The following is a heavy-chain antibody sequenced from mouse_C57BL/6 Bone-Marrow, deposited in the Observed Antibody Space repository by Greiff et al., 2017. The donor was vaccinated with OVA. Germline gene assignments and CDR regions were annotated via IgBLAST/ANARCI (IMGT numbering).Heavy chain of an antibody. Sequence: VMLVESGPGLVAPSQSLSITCTVSGFSLTSYGVDWVRQSPGKGLEWLGVIWGVGSTNYNSARKSRLSISKDNSKSQVFLKMNSLQTDDTAMYYCARKDSSGYGGFAYWGQGTLVTVSA. CDR2: IWGVGST. CDR3: ARKDSSGYGGFAY. D-gene: IGHD3-2*02. CDR1: GFSLTSYG. V-gene: IGHV2-6*01. J-gene: IGHJ3*01.